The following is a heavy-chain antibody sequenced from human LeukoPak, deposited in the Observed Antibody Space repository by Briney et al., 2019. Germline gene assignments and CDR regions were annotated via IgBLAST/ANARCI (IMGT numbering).Heavy chain of an antibody. Sequence: ASVKVSCKASGYTFTSYGISWVRQAPGQGLEWMGWICAYNGNTNYAQKLQGRVTMTTDTSTSTAYVELRSLRSDDTAVYYCASDRCSSTSCYGPGGYWGQGTLVTVSS. CDR1: GYTFTSYG. J-gene: IGHJ4*02. V-gene: IGHV1-18*01. CDR3: ASDRCSSTSCYGPGGY. D-gene: IGHD2-2*01. CDR2: ICAYNGNT.